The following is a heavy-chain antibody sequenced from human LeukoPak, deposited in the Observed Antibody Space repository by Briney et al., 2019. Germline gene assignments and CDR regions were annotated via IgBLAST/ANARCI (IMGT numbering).Heavy chain of an antibody. V-gene: IGHV3-11*06. CDR2: ISSSSSYT. Sequence: PGGSLRLSCAASGFTFSDYYISWIRQAPGKGLEWVSYISSSSSYTNYADSVKGRFTISRDNAKNSLDLQMNSLRAEDTAVYYCARDYGSSWFFDYWGQGTLVTVSS. CDR1: GFTFSDYY. CDR3: ARDYGSSWFFDY. J-gene: IGHJ4*02. D-gene: IGHD6-13*01.